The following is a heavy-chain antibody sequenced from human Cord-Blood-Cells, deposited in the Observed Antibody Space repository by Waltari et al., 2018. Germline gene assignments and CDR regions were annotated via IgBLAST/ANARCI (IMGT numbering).Heavy chain of an antibody. CDR3: AKSGDQEYPSWYYYMDV. V-gene: IGHV3-43D*04. CDR1: GFTFDDDA. J-gene: IGHJ6*03. Sequence: EVQLVASGGVVVQPGGSLRLSCAASGFTFDDDAMHWVRQAPGKGLEWVSLISWDGGSTYYADSVKGRFTISRDNSKNSLYLQMNSLRAEDTALYYCAKSGDQEYPSWYYYMDVWGKGTTVTVSS. D-gene: IGHD6-6*01. CDR2: ISWDGGST.